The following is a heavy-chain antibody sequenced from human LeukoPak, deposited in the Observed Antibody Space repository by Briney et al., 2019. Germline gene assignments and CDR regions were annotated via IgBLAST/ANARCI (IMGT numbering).Heavy chain of an antibody. CDR2: ISYDGSNK. J-gene: IGHJ4*02. CDR3: AKGRGGSSSYYFDY. V-gene: IGHV3-30*18. D-gene: IGHD6-6*01. Sequence: GGSLRLSCAASGFTFSSSGMHWARQAPGKGLEWVAVISYDGSNKYYADSVKGRFTISRDNSKNTLYLQMNSLRAEDTAVYYCAKGRGGSSSYYFDYWGQGTLVTVSS. CDR1: GFTFSSSG.